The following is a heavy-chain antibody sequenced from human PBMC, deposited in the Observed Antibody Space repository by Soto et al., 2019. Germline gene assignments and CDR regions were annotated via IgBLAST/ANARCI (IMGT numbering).Heavy chain of an antibody. CDR1: GFTSNRQA. Sequence: GGSLRLSCAASGFTSNRQAMSWVRQAPGKGLEWLSAISVSGKTYYSNSVKGRFTISRDTSENTIHLQMNTLRAEDTGVYYCAKDKITRYDAEWYVGYYFHLWGQGTAVTVSS. CDR3: AKDKITRYDAEWYVGYYFHL. J-gene: IGHJ4*02. D-gene: IGHD2-8*01. CDR2: ISVSGKT. V-gene: IGHV3-23*01.